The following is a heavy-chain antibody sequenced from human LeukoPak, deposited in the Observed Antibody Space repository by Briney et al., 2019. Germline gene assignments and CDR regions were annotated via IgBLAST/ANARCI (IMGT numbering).Heavy chain of an antibody. Sequence: GRSLRLSCAASGFTFSDYWMHWVRQAPGKGLVWVSRINSDGSSTSYADSVKGRFTISRDNAKSTLYLQMNSLRAEDTAVYYCTRGYCSGGSCHIPFDYWGQGTLVAVSS. V-gene: IGHV3-74*01. J-gene: IGHJ4*02. D-gene: IGHD2-15*01. CDR2: INSDGSST. CDR3: TRGYCSGGSCHIPFDY. CDR1: GFTFSDYW.